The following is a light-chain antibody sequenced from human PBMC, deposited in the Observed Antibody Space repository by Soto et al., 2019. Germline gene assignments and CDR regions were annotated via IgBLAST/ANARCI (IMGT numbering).Light chain of an antibody. Sequence: DIQRTQSPSTLSASVGDRVTITCRASQSISSWLAWYQQKPGKAPNLLIYKASSLESGVPSRFRGSGSATEFTLPISSLQPDDFATYYCQQYNSYPLTFGGGTKVEIK. V-gene: IGKV1-5*03. CDR2: KAS. CDR1: QSISSW. CDR3: QQYNSYPLT. J-gene: IGKJ4*01.